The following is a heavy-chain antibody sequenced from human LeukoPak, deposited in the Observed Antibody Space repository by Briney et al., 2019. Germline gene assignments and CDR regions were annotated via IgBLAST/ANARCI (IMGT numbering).Heavy chain of an antibody. J-gene: IGHJ4*02. V-gene: IGHV3-30*02. CDR3: AKDLSYSGSYYFFGYFDY. CDR2: IRYDGSNK. Sequence: GGSLRLSCAASGFTFSSYGMHWVRQAPGKGLEWVAFIRYDGSNKYYADSVKGRFTISRDNSKNTLYLQMNSLRAEDTAVYYCAKDLSYSGSYYFFGYFDYWGQGTLVTVSS. CDR1: GFTFSSYG. D-gene: IGHD1-26*01.